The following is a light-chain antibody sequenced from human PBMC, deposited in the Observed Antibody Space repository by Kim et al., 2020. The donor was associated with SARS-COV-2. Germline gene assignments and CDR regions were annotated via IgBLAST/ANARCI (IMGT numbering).Light chain of an antibody. Sequence: GRSITISCTETSSDVGNYDLVSWFQQRPDRAPKLIIYDVTKRPSEVSYRFSGSKSGSTASLTISGLQAEDEADYHCCSFSSSGPYVFGTETKVTVL. CDR2: DVT. J-gene: IGLJ1*01. CDR1: SSDVGNYDL. CDR3: CSFSSSGPYV. V-gene: IGLV2-23*02.